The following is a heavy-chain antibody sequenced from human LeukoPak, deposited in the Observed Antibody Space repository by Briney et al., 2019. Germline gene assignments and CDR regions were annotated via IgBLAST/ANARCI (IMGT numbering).Heavy chain of an antibody. D-gene: IGHD3-10*01. V-gene: IGHV3-30*02. J-gene: IGHJ5*02. CDR2: IRYDGSNK. CDR1: GFTLSSYG. Sequence: GGSLRLSCAASGFTLSSYGMHWVRQAPGKGLEWVAFIRYDGSNKYYADSVKGRFTISRDNSKNTLYLQMNSLRAEDTAVYYCAKELWFGESPLWFDPWGQGTLVTVSS. CDR3: AKELWFGESPLWFDP.